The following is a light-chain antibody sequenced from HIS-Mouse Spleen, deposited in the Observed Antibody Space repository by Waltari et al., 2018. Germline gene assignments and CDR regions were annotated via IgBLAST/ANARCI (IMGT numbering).Light chain of an antibody. Sequence: EIVLTQSPGTLSLSPGERATLSCRASQSVSSSCLAWYQQKPGQAPRLLIYGASSRATGIPDRFSGSGSGTDFTLTISRLEPEDFVVYYCQQYGSSPFTFGQGTKLEIK. J-gene: IGKJ2*01. CDR3: QQYGSSPFT. CDR2: GAS. CDR1: QSVSSSC. V-gene: IGKV3-20*01.